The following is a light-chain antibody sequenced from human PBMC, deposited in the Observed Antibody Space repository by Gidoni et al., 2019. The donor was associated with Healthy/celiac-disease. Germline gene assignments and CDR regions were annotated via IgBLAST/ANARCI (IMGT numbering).Light chain of an antibody. CDR3: CSSAGSLVV. Sequence: QSALTQPRSVSGSPGQSVTISCTGTSSDVGGYNYVSWYQQHPGKAPNLMIYDVSKRPSGVPYRFSGSKSGNTASLIISGLQAEDEADYYCCSSAGSLVVFGGGTKLTVL. CDR1: SSDVGGYNY. J-gene: IGLJ2*01. CDR2: DVS. V-gene: IGLV2-11*01.